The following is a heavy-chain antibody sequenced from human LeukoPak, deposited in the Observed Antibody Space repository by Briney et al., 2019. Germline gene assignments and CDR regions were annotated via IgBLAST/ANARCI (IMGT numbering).Heavy chain of an antibody. CDR3: GIDFPPDD. D-gene: IGHD2/OR15-2a*01. J-gene: IGHJ4*02. CDR1: GFTFSSYS. V-gene: IGHV3-21*01. Sequence: GGSLRLSCAASGFTFSSYSMNWVRQAPGKGLEWVSSISSGSNSIKYADSMKGRFTISRDNAKNSLYLQMNSVRAEDTAVYYCGIDFPPDDWGQGTLVTVSS. CDR2: ISSGSNSI.